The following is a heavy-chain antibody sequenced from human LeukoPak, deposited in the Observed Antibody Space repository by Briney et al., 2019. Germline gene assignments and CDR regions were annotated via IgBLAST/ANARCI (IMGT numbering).Heavy chain of an antibody. J-gene: IGHJ4*02. CDR3: ARDGSGSPDY. Sequence: GGSLRLSCAASGFTFSSYSMNWVRQAPGKGLEYVSAISDNGRQTFYANSVKGRFTISRDNSKNTLYLQMGSLRAEDMAVYYCARDGSGSPDYWGQGTLVTVSS. D-gene: IGHD3-10*01. V-gene: IGHV3-64*01. CDR1: GFTFSSYS. CDR2: ISDNGRQT.